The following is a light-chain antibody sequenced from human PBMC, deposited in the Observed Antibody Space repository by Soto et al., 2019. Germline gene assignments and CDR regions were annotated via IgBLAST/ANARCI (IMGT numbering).Light chain of an antibody. Sequence: SVLTQPASVSWSTGQSITISCTGTSSDVGGYNYVSWYQQHPGKAPKLVIYDVSNRPSGVSNRFSGSKSGSTASLTISGLQAEDEADYYCNSFTRPTIYVFGTGTKVTVL. V-gene: IGLV2-14*01. J-gene: IGLJ1*01. CDR3: NSFTRPTIYV. CDR1: SSDVGGYNY. CDR2: DVS.